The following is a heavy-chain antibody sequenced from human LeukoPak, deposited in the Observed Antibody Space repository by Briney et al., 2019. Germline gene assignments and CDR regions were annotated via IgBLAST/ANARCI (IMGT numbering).Heavy chain of an antibody. V-gene: IGHV3-30*03. D-gene: IGHD6-19*01. CDR1: GFTFSSYG. Sequence: GGSLRLSCAASGFTFSSYGMHWVRQAPGKGLEWVAAISYDGSNKYYADSVKGRFTISRDNSKNTLYLQMNSLRAEDTAVYYCATAVAGTCFDYWGQGTLVTVSS. J-gene: IGHJ4*02. CDR2: ISYDGSNK. CDR3: ATAVAGTCFDY.